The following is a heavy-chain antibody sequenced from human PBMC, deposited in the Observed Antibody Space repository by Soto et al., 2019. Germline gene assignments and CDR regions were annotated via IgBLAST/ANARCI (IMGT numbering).Heavy chain of an antibody. D-gene: IGHD2-15*01. J-gene: IGHJ2*01. V-gene: IGHV1-46*01. CDR3: ATDIGSGSGGSFTYDWYFDL. CDR1: GYTFTNSY. Sequence: QGQLVQSGAEVRKPGASVKVSCKASGYTFTNSYMHWVRQAPGQGLEWMGIINPNGGGTNYGERFRGRVTMTRDTARCTVYMELSSLRSEDTAVYYCATDIGSGSGGSFTYDWYFDLWGRGTLVTVSS. CDR2: INPNGGGT.